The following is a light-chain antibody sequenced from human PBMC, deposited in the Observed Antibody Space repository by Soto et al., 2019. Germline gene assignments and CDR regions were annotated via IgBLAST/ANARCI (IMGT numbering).Light chain of an antibody. J-gene: IGKJ4*01. CDR2: DAS. Sequence: DVQMTQSPSSLSASVGDRVTITCQASHDISDYLNWYQYKPGEAPKLLIYDASKLEAGLQSRFSGRGSGTDFTFSISSLQPEDIATYYCQQYDNVPLTFGGGTKVEIK. CDR3: QQYDNVPLT. CDR1: HDISDY. V-gene: IGKV1-33*01.